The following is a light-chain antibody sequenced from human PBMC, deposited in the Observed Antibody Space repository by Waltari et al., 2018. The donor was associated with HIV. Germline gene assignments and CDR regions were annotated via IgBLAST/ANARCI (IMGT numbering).Light chain of an antibody. Sequence: EIVLTQSPGTLSLSPGERATISCRASQSVSSSYLAWYQQKRGQAPRLLIYGASSRATGIPDRFSGSGSGTDFTLTINRLEPEDFAVYYCQHGRTFGQGTKVEIK. CDR3: QHGRT. J-gene: IGKJ1*01. CDR1: QSVSSSY. CDR2: GAS. V-gene: IGKV3-20*01.